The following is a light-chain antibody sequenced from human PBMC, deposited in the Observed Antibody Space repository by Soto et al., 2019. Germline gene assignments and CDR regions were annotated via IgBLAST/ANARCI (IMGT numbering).Light chain of an antibody. CDR2: EVS. Sequence: QSALTQPASVSGSPGQSITISCTGTSSDVGAYDFVSWYQQHPDKAPKLMIYEVSNRPSGVSNRLSGSKSVNTATLTISGLQARAEADYYCSSYTRSSPGVLGMGTKVT. J-gene: IGLJ1*01. V-gene: IGLV2-14*03. CDR3: SSYTRSSPGV. CDR1: SSDVGAYDF.